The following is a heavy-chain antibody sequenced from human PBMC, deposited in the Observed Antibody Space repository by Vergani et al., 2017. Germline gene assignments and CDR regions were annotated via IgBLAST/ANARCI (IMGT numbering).Heavy chain of an antibody. V-gene: IGHV3-49*03. CDR3: TREIDSSGYYSDY. CDR2: IRSKAYGGTT. J-gene: IGHJ4*02. Sequence: EVQLVESGGGLVQPGRSLRLSCTASGFTFGDYAMSWFRPAPGKGLEWVGFIRSKAYGGTTEYAASVKGRFTISRDDSKSIAYLQMNSLKTEDTAVYYCTREIDSSGYYSDYWGQGTLVTVSS. D-gene: IGHD3-22*01. CDR1: GFTFGDYA.